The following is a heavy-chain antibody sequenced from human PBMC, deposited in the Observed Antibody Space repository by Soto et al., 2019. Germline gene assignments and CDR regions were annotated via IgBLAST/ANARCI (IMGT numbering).Heavy chain of an antibody. J-gene: IGHJ4*02. D-gene: IGHD6-19*01. Sequence: GESLKISCKGSGYSFTTYWSGWVRQMPGKGLEWMGIIYPGDSDTRYSPSFQGQVTISADKSISTAYLQWSSLKASDTAMYYCARHPKYISGYRYFDYWGQGALVTVSS. CDR1: GYSFTTYW. V-gene: IGHV5-51*01. CDR2: IYPGDSDT. CDR3: ARHPKYISGYRYFDY.